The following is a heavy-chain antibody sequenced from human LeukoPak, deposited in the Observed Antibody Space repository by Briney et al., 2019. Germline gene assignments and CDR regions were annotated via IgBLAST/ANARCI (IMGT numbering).Heavy chain of an antibody. CDR1: GYTFTSYG. D-gene: IGHD2-15*01. J-gene: IGHJ4*02. V-gene: IGHV1-18*01. CDR3: AREDGVVATGYFDY. Sequence: GASVKVSCKASGYTFTSYGVSWVRQAPGQGLEWMGWISAYNGNTNYAQKLQGRVTMTTDTSTSTAYMELRSLRSDDTAVYYCAREDGVVATGYFDYWGQGTLVTVSS. CDR2: ISAYNGNT.